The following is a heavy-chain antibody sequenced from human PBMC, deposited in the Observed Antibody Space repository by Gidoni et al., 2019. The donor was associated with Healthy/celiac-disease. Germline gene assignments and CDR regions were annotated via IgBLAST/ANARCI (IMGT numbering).Heavy chain of an antibody. V-gene: IGHV3-30*04. CDR1: GFTFSSSA. J-gene: IGHJ4*02. CDR3: ARGVYYDSSGFYRPLDY. D-gene: IGHD3-22*01. Sequence: QVQLVESGGGVVQPGRSLRLSFAASGFTFSSSAMHWVRQAPGKGLEWVAVISYDGSNKYYADSVKGRFTISRDKFKNTLYLQMNSLRAEDTAVYYCARGVYYDSSGFYRPLDYWGQGTLVTVSS. CDR2: ISYDGSNK.